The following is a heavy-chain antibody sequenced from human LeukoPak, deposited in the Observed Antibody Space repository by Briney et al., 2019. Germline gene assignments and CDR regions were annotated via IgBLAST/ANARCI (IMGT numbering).Heavy chain of an antibody. V-gene: IGHV1-69*13. Sequence: SVKVSCKASGGTFSSYAISWVRQAPGQELEWMGGIIPICGTANYAQKFQGRVTITGDESTSTAYMELSSLRSEDTAVYYCARDPGYSYGLNWFDPWGQGTLVIVSS. CDR1: GGTFSSYA. CDR3: ARDPGYSYGLNWFDP. D-gene: IGHD5-18*01. CDR2: IIPICGTA. J-gene: IGHJ5*02.